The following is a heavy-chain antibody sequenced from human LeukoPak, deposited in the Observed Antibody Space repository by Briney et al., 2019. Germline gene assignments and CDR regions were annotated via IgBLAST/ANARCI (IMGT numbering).Heavy chain of an antibody. CDR1: GFTFDDYA. CDR3: ATDANSSGWYYFDY. D-gene: IGHD6-19*01. J-gene: IGHJ4*02. V-gene: IGHV3-9*01. Sequence: GGSLRLSCAASGFTFDDYAMHWVRQAPGKGLEWVSGISWNSGSIGYADSVKGRFTISRDNAKNSLYLQMNSLRAEDTALYYCATDANSSGWYYFDYWGQGTLVTVSS. CDR2: ISWNSGSI.